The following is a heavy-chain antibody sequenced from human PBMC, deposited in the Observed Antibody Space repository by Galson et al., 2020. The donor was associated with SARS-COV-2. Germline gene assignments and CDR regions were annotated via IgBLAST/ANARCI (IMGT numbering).Heavy chain of an antibody. J-gene: IGHJ4*01. V-gene: IGHV1-3*01. Sequence: ASVKVSCKASGYSFIRYAVHWVRQAPGQRLEWMGWINAATGNTKYSQKFQGRVTITRDTSASTAYMELSSLTSEDAAVYYCATGISAVGYYFDFWGQEPWSPSPQ. D-gene: IGHD6-13*01. CDR3: ATGISAVGYYFDF. CDR1: GYSFIRYA. CDR2: INAATGNT.